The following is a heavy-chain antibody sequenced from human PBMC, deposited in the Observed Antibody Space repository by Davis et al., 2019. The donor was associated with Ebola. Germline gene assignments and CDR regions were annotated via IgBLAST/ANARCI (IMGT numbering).Heavy chain of an antibody. J-gene: IGHJ6*02. Sequence: SETLSLTCTVSGGSVSSGGYYWNWIRQPPGKGLEWIGYIYYSGSTDYGPSLRGRVTISLDTSKNQFSLRLSSVTAADTAVYYCARGADTAMVSMDVWGQGTTVTVSS. CDR3: ARGADTAMVSMDV. CDR1: GGSVSSGGYY. CDR2: IYYSGST. D-gene: IGHD5-18*01. V-gene: IGHV4-61*08.